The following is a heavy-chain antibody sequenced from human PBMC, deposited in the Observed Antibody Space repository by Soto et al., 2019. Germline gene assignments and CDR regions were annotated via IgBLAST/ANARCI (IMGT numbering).Heavy chain of an antibody. Sequence: GASVKVSCKASGYTFTGYYMHWVRQAPGQGLEWMGWINASNGDTKYSQKFQGRVTITRDTSASTAYMELSSLTSEDTAVYYCARGERGCSSTSCYGNDWFDPWGQGTLVTVSS. J-gene: IGHJ5*02. CDR3: ARGERGCSSTSCYGNDWFDP. D-gene: IGHD2-2*01. V-gene: IGHV1-3*01. CDR1: GYTFTGYY. CDR2: INASNGDT.